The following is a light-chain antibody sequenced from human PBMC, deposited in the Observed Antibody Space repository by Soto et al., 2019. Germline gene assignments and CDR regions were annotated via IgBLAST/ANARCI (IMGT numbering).Light chain of an antibody. CDR2: GAS. J-gene: IGKJ3*01. Sequence: ETVLTQSPGTLSLSPGERATLSCRASQSVSSSFLAWYQQKPGQAPRLLIYGASSRATGIPDRFSGSGSGTDFTLTISRLEPEAFAVYYCQHYGSSPFTFGPGTKVDIK. CDR1: QSVSSSF. V-gene: IGKV3-20*01. CDR3: QHYGSSPFT.